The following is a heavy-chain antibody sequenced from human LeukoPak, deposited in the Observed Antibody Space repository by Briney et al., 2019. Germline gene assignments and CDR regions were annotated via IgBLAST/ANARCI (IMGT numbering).Heavy chain of an antibody. CDR3: ARDEDYGISVNXDY. D-gene: IGHD4-17*01. CDR1: GYSFVLYG. Sequence: ASVKVSCKASGYSFVLYGISWVRQAPGQGPEWTGWISTYNGNTKYAQKFQGRVTMTTDTSTSTAYMELRSLRSDDTAMYYCARDEDYGISVNXDYWXQGTLXTVSX. J-gene: IGHJ4*02. V-gene: IGHV1-18*01. CDR2: ISTYNGNT.